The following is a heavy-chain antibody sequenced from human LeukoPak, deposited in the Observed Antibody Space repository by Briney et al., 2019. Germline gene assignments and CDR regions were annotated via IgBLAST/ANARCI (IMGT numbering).Heavy chain of an antibody. CDR3: ARDRDGNWYPYLDC. CDR1: GFTINGNW. J-gene: IGHJ4*02. CDR2: IKPDGSQK. D-gene: IGHD2-21*02. V-gene: IGHV3-7*03. Sequence: PGGSLRLSCAASGFTINGNWMSWVRQTPGKGLEWVANIKPDGSQKYYVDSVEGRFTISRDNAQNSLFLQISSLRVEDSAVYYCARDRDGNWYPYLDCWGQGTLVAVSS.